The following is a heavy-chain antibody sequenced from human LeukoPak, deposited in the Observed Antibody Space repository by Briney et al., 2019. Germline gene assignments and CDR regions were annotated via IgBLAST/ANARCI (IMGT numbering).Heavy chain of an antibody. Sequence: GGSLRLSCAASGITFRNFWMTWVRQAPGKGLEWAANINRDGSEEYYVGSVKGRFTISRDNAKNSLFLQMNSLSGEDTAVYYCARHYYGSGRIVDWGQGTLVTVSS. V-gene: IGHV3-7*01. J-gene: IGHJ4*02. D-gene: IGHD3-10*01. CDR1: GITFRNFW. CDR2: INRDGSEE. CDR3: ARHYYGSGRIVD.